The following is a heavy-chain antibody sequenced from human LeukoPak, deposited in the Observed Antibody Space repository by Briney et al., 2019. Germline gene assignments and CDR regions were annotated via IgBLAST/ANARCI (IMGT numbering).Heavy chain of an antibody. D-gene: IGHD3-3*01. Sequence: GGSLRLSCAASGFTFSSYAMSWVRQAPGKGLEWVSAISGSGGSTYYTDSVKGRITISRDNSKNSLYLQMNSLRAEDTAVYYCAKGFNDFWSGYLTFDYWGQGTLVTVSS. CDR1: GFTFSSYA. CDR3: AKGFNDFWSGYLTFDY. V-gene: IGHV3-23*01. CDR2: ISGSGGST. J-gene: IGHJ4*02.